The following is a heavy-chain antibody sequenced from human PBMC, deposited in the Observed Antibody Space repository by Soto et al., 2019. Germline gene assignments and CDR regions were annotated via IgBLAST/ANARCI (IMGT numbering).Heavy chain of an antibody. V-gene: IGHV3-21*01. D-gene: IGHD3-10*01. J-gene: IGHJ6*03. CDR3: ASPTAPWFGELGYYYYYMDV. Sequence: GGSLRLSCASSGFTFSSYSMNLVRQAPGKGLEWVSSISSSSSYIYYADSVKGRFTISRDNAKNSLYLQMNSLRAEDTAVYYCASPTAPWFGELGYYYYYMDVWGKGTTVTVSS. CDR1: GFTFSSYS. CDR2: ISSSSSYI.